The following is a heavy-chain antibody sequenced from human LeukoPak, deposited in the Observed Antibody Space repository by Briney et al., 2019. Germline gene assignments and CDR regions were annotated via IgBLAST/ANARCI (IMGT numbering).Heavy chain of an antibody. CDR3: AREVTLGADLDAFDI. V-gene: IGHV1-69*13. CDR1: GGTFSSYA. J-gene: IGHJ3*02. D-gene: IGHD2-21*02. CDR2: IIPIFGTA. Sequence: SVKVSCKASGGTFSSYAISWVRQAPGQGLEWMGGIIPIFGTANYAQKFQGRVTITADESTSTAYMELSSLRSEDTAVYYCAREVTLGADLDAFDIWGQGTMVTVSS.